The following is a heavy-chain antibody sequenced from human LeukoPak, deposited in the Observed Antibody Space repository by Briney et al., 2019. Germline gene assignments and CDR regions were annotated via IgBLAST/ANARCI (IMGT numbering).Heavy chain of an antibody. CDR2: ISGSGGST. V-gene: IGHV3-23*01. CDR1: GFTFSSYA. J-gene: IGHJ4*02. CDR3: AKDQLDSGSEFDC. Sequence: QSGGSLRLSCAASGFTFSSYAMSWVRQAPGKGLEWVSAISGSGGSTHYADSVKGRFTISRDNSKNTLYLQMNSLRAEDTAVYYCAKDQLDSGSEFDCWGQGTLVTVSS. D-gene: IGHD3-10*01.